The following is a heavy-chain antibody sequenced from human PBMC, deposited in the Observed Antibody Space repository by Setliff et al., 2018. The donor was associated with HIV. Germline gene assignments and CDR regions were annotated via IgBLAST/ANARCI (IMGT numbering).Heavy chain of an antibody. Sequence: GGSLRLSCVASVFTFTTYDMTWVRQAPGKGLEWVSYITDSGAYYADSVKGRFTISRDNAKNSLYLQMNSLRAEDTAVYYCARDRIAAAGSFYYYYGMDVWGQGTTVTVSS. CDR2: ITDSGA. CDR3: ARDRIAAAGSFYYYYGMDV. CDR1: VFTFTTYD. D-gene: IGHD6-13*01. J-gene: IGHJ6*02. V-gene: IGHV3-21*01.